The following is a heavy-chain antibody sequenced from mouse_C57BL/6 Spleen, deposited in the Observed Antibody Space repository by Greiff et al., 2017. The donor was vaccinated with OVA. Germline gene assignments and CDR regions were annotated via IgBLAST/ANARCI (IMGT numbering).Heavy chain of an antibody. Sequence: VQLQQSGAELVKPGASVKLSCKASGYTFTSYWMHWVKQRPGQGLEWIGMIHPNSGSTNYNEKFKSKATLTVDKSSSTAYMQLSSLTSEDSAVYYCARSDYYYGNPWFAYWGQGTLVTVSA. CDR3: ARSDYYYGNPWFAY. V-gene: IGHV1-64*01. CDR1: GYTFTSYW. CDR2: IHPNSGST. D-gene: IGHD2-1*01. J-gene: IGHJ3*01.